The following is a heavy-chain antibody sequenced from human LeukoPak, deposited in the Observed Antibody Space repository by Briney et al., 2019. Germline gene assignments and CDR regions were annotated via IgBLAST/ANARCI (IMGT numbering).Heavy chain of an antibody. D-gene: IGHD3-22*01. CDR3: ARAVVSSGSNGAPSHY. Sequence: ASAKVSCKASGYTFTSYFMHWVRQAPRQGLGGVGIINPSGGSTSYAQKFQGRVTMTRDTSPSTVYMELSSLRSEDTAVYYCARAVVSSGSNGAPSHYWGQGTLVTVSS. J-gene: IGHJ4*02. V-gene: IGHV1-46*01. CDR1: GYTFTSYF. CDR2: INPSGGST.